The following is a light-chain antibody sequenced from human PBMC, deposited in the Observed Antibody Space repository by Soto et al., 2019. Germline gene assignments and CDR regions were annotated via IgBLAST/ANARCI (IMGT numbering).Light chain of an antibody. Sequence: DIQMTQSPSSVSASVGDRVTITCRASQSISSWLAWYQQKPGKAPKVLIYDASSLKSGVPSRFSGSGSGTEFTLTISSLQPEDFATYYCQQYNSYSWTFGQGTKVDIK. J-gene: IGKJ1*01. CDR2: DAS. CDR3: QQYNSYSWT. CDR1: QSISSW. V-gene: IGKV1-5*01.